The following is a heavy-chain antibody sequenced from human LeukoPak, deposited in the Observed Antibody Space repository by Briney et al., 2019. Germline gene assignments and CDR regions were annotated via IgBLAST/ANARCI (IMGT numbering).Heavy chain of an antibody. CDR3: ARFFGGRSCFDF. J-gene: IGHJ4*02. CDR1: GFTFNSYS. V-gene: IGHV3-48*04. Sequence: GGSLRLSCAASGFTFNSYSMSWVRQAPGKGLEWVSYITSSSSAIYYADSVKGRFTISRDNAKNSLYLQMNSLRAEDTAVYYCARFFGGRSCFDFWGQGALVTVSS. CDR2: ITSSSSAI. D-gene: IGHD2-15*01.